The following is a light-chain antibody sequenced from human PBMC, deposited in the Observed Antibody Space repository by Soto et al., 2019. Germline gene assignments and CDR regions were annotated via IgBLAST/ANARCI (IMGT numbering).Light chain of an antibody. CDR1: QSVSSN. CDR3: QQYNNWPPNT. Sequence: EIVMTQSPATLSVSPGERATLSCRASQSVSSNLAWYQQKPGQAPRLLIYGASTRATGIPARFSGSGSGTEFTLTISSLQSDDFALYYCQQYNNWPPNTFGQRTKLEIK. J-gene: IGKJ2*01. V-gene: IGKV3-15*01. CDR2: GAS.